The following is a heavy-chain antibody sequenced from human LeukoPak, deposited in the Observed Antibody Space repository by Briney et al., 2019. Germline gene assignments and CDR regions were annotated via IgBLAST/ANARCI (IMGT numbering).Heavy chain of an antibody. D-gene: IGHD3-10*01. CDR1: GGSFSGYY. J-gene: IGHJ4*02. CDR2: IYYSGST. V-gene: IGHV4-59*01. Sequence: SETLSLTCAVYGGSFSGYYWSWIRQPPGKGLEWIGYIYYSGSTNYNPSLKSRVTISVDTSKNQFSLKLSSVTAADTAVYYCARGGFWFGELLEDWGQGTLVTVSS. CDR3: ARGGFWFGELLED.